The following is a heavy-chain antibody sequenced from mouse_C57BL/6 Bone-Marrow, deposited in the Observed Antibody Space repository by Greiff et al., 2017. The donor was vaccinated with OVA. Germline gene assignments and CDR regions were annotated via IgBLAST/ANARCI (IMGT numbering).Heavy chain of an antibody. CDR3: TTRIDYGNYAWFAY. CDR1: GFNIKDDY. V-gene: IGHV14-4*01. Sequence: VQLKQSGAELVRPGASVKLSCTASGFNIKDDYMHWVKQRPEQGLEWIGWIDPENGDTEYDSKFQGKATITADQSSNTAYLQLSSLTSEETAVYYCTTRIDYGNYAWFAYWGQGTLVTVSA. D-gene: IGHD2-1*01. J-gene: IGHJ3*01. CDR2: IDPENGDT.